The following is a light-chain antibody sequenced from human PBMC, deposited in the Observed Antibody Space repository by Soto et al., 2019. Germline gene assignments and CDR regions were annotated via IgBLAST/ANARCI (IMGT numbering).Light chain of an antibody. CDR1: SSDVGANNH. CDR2: DVS. J-gene: IGLJ1*01. CDR3: CSYAGSYIYV. Sequence: QSALTQPRSVSGSPGQSVTISCTGTSSDVGANNHVSWYQQYPGKAPKLTIYDVSKRPSGVPDRFAGSKSGNTASLTISGLQAEDEADYYCCSYAGSYIYVFGTGTKLTVL. V-gene: IGLV2-11*01.